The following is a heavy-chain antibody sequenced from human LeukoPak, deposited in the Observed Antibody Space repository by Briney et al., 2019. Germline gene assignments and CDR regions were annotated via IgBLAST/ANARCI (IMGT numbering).Heavy chain of an antibody. Sequence: GGSLRLSCAASGFTFSNYAMHWVRQAPGKGLEYVSTIVSNGDSTYYANSVKGRFTISRDNSRTTLYLQMGSVRVEDMAVYYCARGVNYYDSSGYLFDYWGQGILVTVSS. J-gene: IGHJ4*02. CDR1: GFTFSNYA. CDR2: IVSNGDST. D-gene: IGHD3-22*01. V-gene: IGHV3-64*01. CDR3: ARGVNYYDSSGYLFDY.